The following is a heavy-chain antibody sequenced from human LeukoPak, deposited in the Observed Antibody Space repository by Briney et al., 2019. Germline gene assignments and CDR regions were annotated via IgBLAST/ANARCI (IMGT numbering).Heavy chain of an antibody. CDR1: GYTFTSYD. CDR3: ARATTVTTRVYGY. D-gene: IGHD4-17*01. CDR2: MNPNSGNT. V-gene: IGHV1-8*01. J-gene: IGHJ4*02. Sequence: ASVKVSCKASGYTFTSYDTNWVRQATGQGLEWMGWMNPNSGNTGYAQKFQGRVTMTRNTSISTAYMELSSLRSEDTAVYYCARATTVTTRVYGYWGQGTLVTVSS.